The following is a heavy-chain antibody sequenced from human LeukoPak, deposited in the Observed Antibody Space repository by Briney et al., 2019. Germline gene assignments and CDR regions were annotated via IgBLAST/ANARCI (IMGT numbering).Heavy chain of an antibody. V-gene: IGHV3-30*04. CDR3: ARDGRDYDFWSGYFNNYYYGMTS. D-gene: IGHD3-3*01. Sequence: GGSLRLSCAASGFTFSSYAMHWVRQAPGKGLEWVAVISYDGSNKYYADSVKGRFTISRDNSKNTLYLQMKSLRAEDTAVYYCARDGRDYDFWSGYFNNYYYGMTSGAKGPRSPSP. CDR2: ISYDGSNK. J-gene: IGHJ6*02. CDR1: GFTFSSYA.